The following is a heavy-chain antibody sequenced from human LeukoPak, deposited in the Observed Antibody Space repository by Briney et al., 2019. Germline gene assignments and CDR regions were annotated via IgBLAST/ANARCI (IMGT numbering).Heavy chain of an antibody. V-gene: IGHV3-48*03. J-gene: IGHJ4*02. CDR3: VREAFDYIWGTYRLFEF. CDR2: INSSANTI. D-gene: IGHD3-16*02. CDR1: GFIFSNYE. Sequence: GGSLRLSCGASGFIFSNYEMNWVRQAPGKGMEWISYINSSANTIYYRDSVKGRFTISRDNARNSLYLQMNSLRAEDTAVYYCVREAFDYIWGTYRLFEFWGQGTLVTVSS.